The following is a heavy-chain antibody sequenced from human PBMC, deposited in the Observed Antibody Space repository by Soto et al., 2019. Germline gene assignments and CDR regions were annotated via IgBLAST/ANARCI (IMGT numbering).Heavy chain of an antibody. CDR1: GGSFSGYY. J-gene: IGHJ6*02. D-gene: IGHD6-13*01. Sequence: SETLSLACAAYGGSFSGYYWSWIRQPPGKGLEWIGEINHSGSTNYNPSLKSRVTISVDTSKNQFSLKLSSVTAADTAVYYCARSYSSSWIYYYYGMDVWGQGTTVTVSS. V-gene: IGHV4-34*01. CDR2: INHSGST. CDR3: ARSYSSSWIYYYYGMDV.